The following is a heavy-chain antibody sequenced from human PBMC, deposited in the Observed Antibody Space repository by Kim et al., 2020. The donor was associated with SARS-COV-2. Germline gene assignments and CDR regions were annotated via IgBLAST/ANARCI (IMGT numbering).Heavy chain of an antibody. J-gene: IGHJ4*02. CDR1: GYSFTTHH. Sequence: ASVKVSCKATGYSFTTHHIHWLRQAPGQGLEWMGIINPSGGNTIYAQKFQVRVTMTRDTSTSTVYMELSSLRSEDAAVYYCARVLTDMSGNAWYHFDSWGQGTLVTVSS. CDR3: ARVLTDMSGNAWYHFDS. D-gene: IGHD6-19*01. CDR2: INPSGGNT. V-gene: IGHV1-46*01.